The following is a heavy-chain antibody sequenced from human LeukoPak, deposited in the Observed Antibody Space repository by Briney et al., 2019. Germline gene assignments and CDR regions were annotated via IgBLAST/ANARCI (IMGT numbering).Heavy chain of an antibody. Sequence: SETLSLTCTVSGGSIGSSGYYWGWVRQPPGKGLEWIASIYYSGSTYYSPSLRSRVTISVDTSKNQFSLKLSSVTAADTAVYYCARRRSGHNWFDPWGQGTLVTVSS. V-gene: IGHV4-39*01. CDR2: IYYSGST. CDR1: GGSIGSSGYY. D-gene: IGHD3-3*01. CDR3: ARRRSGHNWFDP. J-gene: IGHJ5*02.